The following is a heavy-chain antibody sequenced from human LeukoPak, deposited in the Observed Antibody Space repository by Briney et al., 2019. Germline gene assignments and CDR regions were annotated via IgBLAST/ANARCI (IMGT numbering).Heavy chain of an antibody. Sequence: SETLSPTCTISGGSISSYYWSWVRQPPGKGLEWIGYIYYSGSTNYNPSLKSRVTISVDTSKNQFSLKLSSVTAADTAVYYCARGYDSSGYYFFDYWGQGTLVTVSS. D-gene: IGHD3-22*01. CDR3: ARGYDSSGYYFFDY. V-gene: IGHV4-59*01. CDR2: IYYSGST. J-gene: IGHJ4*02. CDR1: GGSISSYY.